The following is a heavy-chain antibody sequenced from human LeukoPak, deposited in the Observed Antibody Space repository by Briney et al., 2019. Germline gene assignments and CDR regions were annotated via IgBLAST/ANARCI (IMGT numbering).Heavy chain of an antibody. CDR3: AKDIGRYCSGGSCYDY. D-gene: IGHD2-15*01. J-gene: IGHJ4*02. Sequence: PGGSLRLSCAASGVTFDDYAMHWVRQAPGKGREWVSGISWNSGSIGYADSVKGRFTISRDNAKNSLYLQMNSLRAEDMALYYCAKDIGRYCSGGSCYDYWGQGTLVTVSS. V-gene: IGHV3-9*03. CDR1: GVTFDDYA. CDR2: ISWNSGSI.